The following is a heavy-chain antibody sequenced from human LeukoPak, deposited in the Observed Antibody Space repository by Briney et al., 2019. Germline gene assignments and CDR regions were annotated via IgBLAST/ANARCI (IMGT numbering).Heavy chain of an antibody. D-gene: IGHD5-18*01. J-gene: IGHJ4*02. CDR3: ARTAAGTAMANFDY. Sequence: PGGSLRLSCAASGFTFSNYAMSWVRQAPGKGLEWVSAISGSGATTYYADSVKGRFTITRDNAKNSLYLQMNSLRAEDTAVYYCARTAAGTAMANFDYWGQGTLVTVSS. V-gene: IGHV3-23*01. CDR1: GFTFSNYA. CDR2: ISGSGATT.